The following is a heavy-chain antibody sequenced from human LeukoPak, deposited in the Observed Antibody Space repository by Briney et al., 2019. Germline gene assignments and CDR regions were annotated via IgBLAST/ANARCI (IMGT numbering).Heavy chain of an antibody. J-gene: IGHJ4*02. V-gene: IGHV4-59*01. CDR1: GGSISSYY. CDR2: IYYSGST. Sequence: PSETLSLTCTVSGGSISSYYWSWLRQPPGKGLEWIGYIYYSGSTNYNPSLKSRVTISVDTSKNQFSLKLSSVTAADTAVYYCARNPQNWGYLFDYWGQGTLVTVSS. CDR3: ARNPQNWGYLFDY. D-gene: IGHD7-27*01.